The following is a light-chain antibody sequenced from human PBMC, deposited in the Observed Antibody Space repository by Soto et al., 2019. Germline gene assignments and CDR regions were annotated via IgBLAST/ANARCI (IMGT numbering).Light chain of an antibody. V-gene: IGLV1-40*01. CDR1: SSNIGAGYD. Sequence: QSELTQPPSVSGAPGQRVTISCTGGSSNIGAGYDVQWYQQLPGTTPKLLISDSTNRPPGVPDRFSGSKSDTSASLVITGLQAEDEAEYYCQSYDSSMTVVLFGGGTKVTVL. CDR3: QSYDSSMTVVL. J-gene: IGLJ3*02. CDR2: DST.